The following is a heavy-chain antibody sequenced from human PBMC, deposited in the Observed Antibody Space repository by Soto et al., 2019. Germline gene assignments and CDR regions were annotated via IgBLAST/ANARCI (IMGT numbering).Heavy chain of an antibody. Sequence: EASVKVACKASGYTFTSYAMHWVRQAPGQRLEWMGWINAGNGNTKYSQKFQGRVTITRDTSASTAYMELSSLRSEDTAVYYCARGLYCSGGSCYRRRDYYYGMDVWGQGTTVTVSS. CDR1: GYTFTSYA. D-gene: IGHD2-15*01. J-gene: IGHJ6*02. V-gene: IGHV1-3*01. CDR3: ARGLYCSGGSCYRRRDYYYGMDV. CDR2: INAGNGNT.